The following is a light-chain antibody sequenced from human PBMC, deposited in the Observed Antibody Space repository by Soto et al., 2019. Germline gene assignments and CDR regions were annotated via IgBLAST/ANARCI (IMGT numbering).Light chain of an antibody. Sequence: QSVLTQPPSVSGAPGQRVTSSCTGSSSNIGAGYDVHWYQQLPGTAPKLLIYGNSNRPSGVPDRFSGSKSGTSASLAITGLQAEDEADYYCQSYDSSLSVVVFGGGTNLTVL. V-gene: IGLV1-40*01. CDR2: GNS. J-gene: IGLJ2*01. CDR1: SSNIGAGYD. CDR3: QSYDSSLSVVV.